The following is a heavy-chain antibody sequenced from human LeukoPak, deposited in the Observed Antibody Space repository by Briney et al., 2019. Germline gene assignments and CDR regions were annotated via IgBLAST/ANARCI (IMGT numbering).Heavy chain of an antibody. J-gene: IGHJ6*03. CDR3: ARDYGDYRTYYYYMDV. CDR2: INPSGGST. Sequence: ASVKVSCKASGYTFTSYYMHWVRQAPGQGLEWMGIINPSGGSTSYAQKFQGRVTMTRDMSTSTVYMELSSLRSEDTAVYYWARDYGDYRTYYYYMDVWGKGTTVTVSS. V-gene: IGHV1-46*01. D-gene: IGHD4-17*01. CDR1: GYTFTSYY.